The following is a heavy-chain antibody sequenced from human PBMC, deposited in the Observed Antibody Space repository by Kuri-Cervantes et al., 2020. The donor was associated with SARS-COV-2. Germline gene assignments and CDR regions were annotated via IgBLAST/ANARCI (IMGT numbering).Heavy chain of an antibody. J-gene: IGHJ6*02. D-gene: IGHD2-2*01. CDR2: ISSSSSTI. V-gene: IGHV3-48*02. Sequence: GGSLRLTCAASGFTFSSYSMNWVRQAPGKGLEWVSYISSSSSTIYYADSVKGRFTISRDNAKNSLYLQMNSLRDEDTAVYYCARDVNIVVVPAYYYGMDVWGQGTTVTVSS. CDR3: ARDVNIVVVPAYYYGMDV. CDR1: GFTFSSYS.